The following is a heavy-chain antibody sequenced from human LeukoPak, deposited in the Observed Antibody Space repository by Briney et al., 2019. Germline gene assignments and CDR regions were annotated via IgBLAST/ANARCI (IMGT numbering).Heavy chain of an antibody. CDR1: GGSISSSSYY. D-gene: IGHD5-12*01. V-gene: IGHV4-39*01. J-gene: IGHJ4*02. Sequence: PSETLSLTCTVSGGSISSSSYYWGWIRQPPGKGLEWIGSIYYSGSTYYNPSLKSRVTISVDTSKNQFSLKLSSVTAADTAVYYCARRGFRGESDYWGQGTLVTVSS. CDR2: IYYSGST. CDR3: ARRGFRGESDY.